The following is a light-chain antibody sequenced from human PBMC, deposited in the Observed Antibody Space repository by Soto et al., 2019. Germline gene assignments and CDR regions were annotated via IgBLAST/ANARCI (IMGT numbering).Light chain of an antibody. V-gene: IGLV2-14*01. CDR2: DVS. CDR1: SSDVGGYNY. J-gene: IGLJ1*01. CDR3: SSYTSSSTLPYV. Sequence: QSVLTQPASVSGSPGQSITISCTGTSSDVGGYNYVSRYQQHPGKAPKLMIYDVSNRPSGVSNRFSGSKSGNTASLTISGLQAEDEADYYCSSYTSSSTLPYVFGTGTQLTVL.